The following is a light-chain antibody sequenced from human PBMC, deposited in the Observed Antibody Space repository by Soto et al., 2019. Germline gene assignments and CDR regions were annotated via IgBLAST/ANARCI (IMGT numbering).Light chain of an antibody. CDR3: SSYAGSKSLV. Sequence: QSALTQPPSASGSPGQSVTISCTGTSSDIGAYNFVSWYQQHPGKAPKLMIYEVSKRPSGVPDRFSGSKSGDTASLTVSGLQAEDEADYFCSSYAGSKSLVFGSGTKLTVL. CDR2: EVS. V-gene: IGLV2-8*01. CDR1: SSDIGAYNF. J-gene: IGLJ1*01.